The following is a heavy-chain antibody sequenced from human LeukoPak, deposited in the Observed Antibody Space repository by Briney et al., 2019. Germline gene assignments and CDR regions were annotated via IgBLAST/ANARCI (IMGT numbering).Heavy chain of an antibody. J-gene: IGHJ4*02. D-gene: IGHD3-3*01. CDR2: IYSGGST. V-gene: IGHV3-53*01. CDR3: ARATAPTYYDFWSGPRYFDY. Sequence: GGSLRLSCAASGFTVSSNYMSWVRQAPGKGLEWVSVIYSGGSTYYADSVKGRFTISRDNSKNTLYLQMNSLRAEDTAVYYCARATAPTYYDFWSGPRYFDYWGQGTLVTVSS. CDR1: GFTVSSNY.